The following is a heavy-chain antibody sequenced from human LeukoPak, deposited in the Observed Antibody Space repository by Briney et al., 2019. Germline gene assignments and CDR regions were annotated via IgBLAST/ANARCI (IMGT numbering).Heavy chain of an antibody. CDR2: IYDSGST. CDR3: TRQVLHTAMDY. Sequence: TSETLSLTCTVSGVSISSGSYHWDWIRQPPGKGLEWIGSIYDSGSTYYSPSLKSRVTISVDTSKNQFSLKLNSVTAADTAVYYCTRQVLHTAMDYWGQGTLVTVSS. CDR1: GVSISSGSYH. D-gene: IGHD5-18*01. V-gene: IGHV4-39*01. J-gene: IGHJ4*02.